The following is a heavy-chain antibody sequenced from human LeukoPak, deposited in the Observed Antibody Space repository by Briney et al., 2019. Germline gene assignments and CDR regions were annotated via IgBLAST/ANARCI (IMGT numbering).Heavy chain of an antibody. V-gene: IGHV3-30-3*01. J-gene: IGHJ4*02. D-gene: IGHD2-21*02. CDR3: ARGAYCGGDCYSWVQQKPFDY. Sequence: GGSLRLSCAASGFTFSSYAMHWVRQAPGKGLEWVAVISYDGSNKYYADSVKGRFTISRDNAKNSLYLQMNSLRAEDTAVYYCARGAYCGGDCYSWVQQKPFDYWGQGTLVTVSS. CDR1: GFTFSSYA. CDR2: ISYDGSNK.